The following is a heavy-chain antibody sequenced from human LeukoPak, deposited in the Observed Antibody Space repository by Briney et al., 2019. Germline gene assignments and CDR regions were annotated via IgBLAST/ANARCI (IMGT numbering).Heavy chain of an antibody. CDR3: ARGAIVATTD. Sequence: SETLSLTCTVSGGSISSSSYYWGWIRQPPGKGLEWIGSIYYSGSTNYNPSLKSRVTISVDKSKNQFSLKLSSVTAADTAVYYCARGAIVATTDWGQGTLVTVSS. D-gene: IGHD5-12*01. V-gene: IGHV4-39*07. J-gene: IGHJ4*02. CDR1: GGSISSSSYY. CDR2: IYYSGST.